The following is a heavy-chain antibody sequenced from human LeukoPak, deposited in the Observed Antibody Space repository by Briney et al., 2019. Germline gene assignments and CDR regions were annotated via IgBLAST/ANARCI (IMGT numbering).Heavy chain of an antibody. CDR2: ISSSSSTI. Sequence: GGSLRLSCAASGFTFSSYSMNWVRQAPGKGLEWVSYISSSSSTIYYADSVKGRFTISRDNAKNSLYLQMNSLRAEDTAVYYCARGGFGAYYYYMDVWGKGTTVTISS. V-gene: IGHV3-48*01. CDR1: GFTFSSYS. D-gene: IGHD3-10*01. J-gene: IGHJ6*03. CDR3: ARGGFGAYYYYMDV.